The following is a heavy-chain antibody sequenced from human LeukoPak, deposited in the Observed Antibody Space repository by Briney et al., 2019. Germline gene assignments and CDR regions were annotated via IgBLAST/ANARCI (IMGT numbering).Heavy chain of an antibody. CDR3: ARSYSKYPWFDP. CDR2: IIPIFGTA. Sequence: ASVKVSCKASGYTFTSYGISWVRQAPGQGLEWMGGIIPIFGTANYAQKFQGRVTITADESTSTAYMELSSLRSEDTAVYYCARSYSKYPWFDPWGQGTLVTVSS. D-gene: IGHD4-11*01. V-gene: IGHV1-69*13. J-gene: IGHJ5*02. CDR1: GYTFTSYG.